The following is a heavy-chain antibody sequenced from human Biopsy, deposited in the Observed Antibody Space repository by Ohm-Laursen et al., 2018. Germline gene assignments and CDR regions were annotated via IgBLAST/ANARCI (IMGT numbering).Heavy chain of an antibody. Sequence: TLSLTCTVSGDSISSSNFYWAWIRQPPGKGLEWIGSMHNSGSTYYNPSLKCRVTISIDASKNQFSLKLTSVTAADTTVYYCVRHALRLGPKKNWFDTWGQGTLVTVSS. J-gene: IGHJ5*02. D-gene: IGHD3-16*01. CDR1: GDSISSSNFY. V-gene: IGHV4-39*01. CDR3: VRHALRLGPKKNWFDT. CDR2: MHNSGST.